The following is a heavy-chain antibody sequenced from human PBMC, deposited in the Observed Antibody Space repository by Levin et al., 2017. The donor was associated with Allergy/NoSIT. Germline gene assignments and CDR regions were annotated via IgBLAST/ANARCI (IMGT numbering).Heavy chain of an antibody. Sequence: GESLKISCAASEFTFSTYAMSWVRQAPGRGLEWVSTISGSGESTYDADSVKGRFTISRDNSKNTLYLQMSSLRAEDTAVYYCARSGITVVGVVSPLSRNMDVWGKGTTVTVSS. D-gene: IGHD3-3*01. J-gene: IGHJ6*03. CDR1: EFTFSTYA. CDR2: ISGSGEST. CDR3: ARSGITVVGVVSPLSRNMDV. V-gene: IGHV3-23*01.